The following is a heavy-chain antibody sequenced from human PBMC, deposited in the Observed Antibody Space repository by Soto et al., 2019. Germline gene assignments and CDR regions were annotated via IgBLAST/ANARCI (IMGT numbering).Heavy chain of an antibody. CDR2: IIPIFGTA. D-gene: IGHD3-16*01. CDR1: GGTFSSYA. CDR3: ARGGRSGTFYYYYGMDV. V-gene: IGHV1-69*13. J-gene: IGHJ6*02. Sequence: GPSVKVSCKASGGTFSSYAISWVRQAPGQGLEWMGGIIPIFGTANYAQKFQGRVTITADESTSTAYMELSSLRSEDTAVYYCARGGRSGTFYYYYGMDVWGQGTTVTVSS.